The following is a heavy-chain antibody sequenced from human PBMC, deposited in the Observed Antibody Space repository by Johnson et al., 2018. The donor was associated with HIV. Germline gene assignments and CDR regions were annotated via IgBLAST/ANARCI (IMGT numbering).Heavy chain of an antibody. V-gene: IGHV3-30*03. D-gene: IGHD6-6*01. CDR3: ARVVPYAFDL. J-gene: IGHJ3*01. CDR2: ISYDGSNK. CDR1: GFTFSIYG. Sequence: QVQLVESGGGVVRPGGSLRLSCATSGFTFSIYGMSWVRQAPGKGLEWVAVISYDGSNKYYADSVKGRFNISRDNSKNTLYLQMNSLRAEDTAVYFCARVVPYAFDLWGQGTMVTVSS.